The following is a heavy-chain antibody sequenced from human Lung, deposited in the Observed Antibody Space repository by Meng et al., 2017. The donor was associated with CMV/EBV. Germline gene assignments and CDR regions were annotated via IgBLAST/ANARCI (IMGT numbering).Heavy chain of an antibody. CDR2: MNPNSGNT. J-gene: IGHJ6*02. V-gene: IGHV1-8*01. Sequence: ASVKVSXKASGYTFTSHNINWVRQATGQGLEWMGWMNPNSGNTGSAQRFQGRVTLTRNTSISTAYMELSSLRSEDTAVYYCAREIAAAGPYYYYALDVWGQGXTVTVSS. CDR1: GYTFTSHN. CDR3: AREIAAAGPYYYYALDV. D-gene: IGHD6-13*01.